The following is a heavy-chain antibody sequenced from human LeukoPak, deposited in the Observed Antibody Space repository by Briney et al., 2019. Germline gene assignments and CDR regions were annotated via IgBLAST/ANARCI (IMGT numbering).Heavy chain of an antibody. CDR1: GGSITTTNW. CDR2: VHLSGAT. CDR3: TRESGVFSPFAF. V-gene: IGHV4-4*02. D-gene: IGHD1-26*01. J-gene: IGHJ4*02. Sequence: SETLSLTCAVSGGSITTTNWWSWVRQPLGKGLEWIGEVHLSGATNYNLSLESRVSMSIDKSKNHLSLEVTSVTAADTAIYYCTRESGVFSPFAFWGQGTLVTVSS.